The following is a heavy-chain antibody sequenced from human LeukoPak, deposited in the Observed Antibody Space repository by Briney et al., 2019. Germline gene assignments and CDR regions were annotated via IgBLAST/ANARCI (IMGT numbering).Heavy chain of an antibody. J-gene: IGHJ5*02. D-gene: IGHD3-10*01. CDR1: GYTFTSYD. CDR2: MNPNSGNT. V-gene: IGHV1-8*03. Sequence: ASVKVSCKASGYTFTSYDINWVRQATGQGLEWMGWMNPNSGNTGYAQKFQGRVTITRNTSISTAYMELSSLRSEDTAVYYCAREYITMVRGVPGNWFDPWGQGTLVTVSS. CDR3: AREYITMVRGVPGNWFDP.